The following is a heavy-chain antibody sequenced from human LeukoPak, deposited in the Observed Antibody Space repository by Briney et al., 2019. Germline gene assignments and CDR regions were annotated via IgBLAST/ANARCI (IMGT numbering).Heavy chain of an antibody. CDR1: GGSISSYY. CDR2: IYYSGST. D-gene: IGHD3-22*01. Sequence: SETLPLNCTVSGGSISSYYWSWNRQPPGKGLEWIGYIYYSGSTNYNPSLKSRVTMSVDTSKNQFSLKLSSVTAADTAVYYCARHFEDSTGYYGAPFDYWGQGTLATVSS. V-gene: IGHV4-59*08. CDR3: ARHFEDSTGYYGAPFDY. J-gene: IGHJ4*02.